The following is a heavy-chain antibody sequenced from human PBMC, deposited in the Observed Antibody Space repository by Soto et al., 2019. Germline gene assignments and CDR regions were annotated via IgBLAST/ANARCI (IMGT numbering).Heavy chain of an antibody. J-gene: IGHJ4*02. V-gene: IGHV3-15*07. CDR2: IKSKTDGGTT. CDR1: GFTFSNAW. Sequence: EVQLVESGGGLVKPGGSLRLSCAASGFTFSNAWMNWVRQAPGKGLEWVGRIKSKTDGGTTDYAAPVKGRFTISRDDSKNTLYLQMNSLKTEDTAVYYCTTDISDYDFWSGYDVDYWGQGTLVTVSS. CDR3: TTDISDYDFWSGYDVDY. D-gene: IGHD3-3*01.